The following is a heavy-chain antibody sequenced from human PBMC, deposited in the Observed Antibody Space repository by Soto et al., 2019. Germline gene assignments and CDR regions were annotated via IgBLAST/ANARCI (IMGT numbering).Heavy chain of an antibody. D-gene: IGHD2-8*01. V-gene: IGHV3-33*01. J-gene: IGHJ6*02. CDR3: ARGRGGMEMVSYYYGMDV. CDR1: GFTFSSYG. CDR2: IWYDGSNK. Sequence: QVQLVESGGGVVQPGRSLRLSCAASGFTFSSYGMHWVRQAPGKGREWVAVIWYDGSNKYYADSVKGLFAIARENSKNTRYLQMNSLRAEDTAVYYCARGRGGMEMVSYYYGMDVWGQGTTVTVSS.